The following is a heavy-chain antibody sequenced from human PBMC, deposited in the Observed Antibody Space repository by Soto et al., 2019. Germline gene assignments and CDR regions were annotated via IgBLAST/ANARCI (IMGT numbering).Heavy chain of an antibody. CDR1: GGSISSGDYY. CDR3: ARGLYGAVAGTCDY. CDR2: IYYSGST. V-gene: IGHV4-30-4*01. D-gene: IGHD6-13*01. Sequence: QVQLQESGPGLVKPSQTLSLTCTVSGGSISSGDYYWSWIRQPPGKGLAWIGYIYYSGSTYDTPSLESRVTIAVETYKHHFALKLSLVAAADTVVYYCARGLYGAVAGTCDYWGKGTLVTV. J-gene: IGHJ4*02.